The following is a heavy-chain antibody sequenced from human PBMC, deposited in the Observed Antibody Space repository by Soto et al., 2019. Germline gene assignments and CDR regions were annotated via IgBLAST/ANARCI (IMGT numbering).Heavy chain of an antibody. CDR2: IIPIFGTA. CDR1: GGTFSSYA. V-gene: IGHV1-69*13. Sequence: GDSVKGCFKASGGTFSSYAISLVRQAPGQGLEWMGGIIPIFGTANYAQKFQGRVTITADESTSTAYMELSSLRSEDTAVYYCARAVMYTGWFDPWGQGTMVTVSS. D-gene: IGHD3-16*01. CDR3: ARAVMYTGWFDP. J-gene: IGHJ5*02.